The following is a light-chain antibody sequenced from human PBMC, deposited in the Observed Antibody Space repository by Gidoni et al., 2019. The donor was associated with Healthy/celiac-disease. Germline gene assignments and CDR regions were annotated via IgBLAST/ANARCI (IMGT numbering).Light chain of an antibody. J-gene: IGKJ2*01. CDR1: QSVSSY. CDR2: DAS. Sequence: EIVLTQSPATLSLSPGERATLSCRASQSVSSYLAWYQQKPGQAPRLLIYDASNWATGIPARFSGSGSGTDFTLTISSLEPEDFAVYYCQQRSNWPRMYTFGQGTKLEIK. CDR3: QQRSNWPRMYT. V-gene: IGKV3-11*01.